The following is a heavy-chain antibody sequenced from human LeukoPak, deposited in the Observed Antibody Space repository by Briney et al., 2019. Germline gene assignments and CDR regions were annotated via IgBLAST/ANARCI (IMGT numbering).Heavy chain of an antibody. Sequence: GGSLRLSCAASGFTVSSNYMSWVRQAPGKGLEWVSVIYSGGSTYYADSVKGRFTISRDNSKNTLYLQMNSLRAEDTAVYYCARAAHSALYNWFDPWGQGTLVTVSS. CDR2: IYSGGST. CDR1: GFTVSSNY. CDR3: ARAAHSALYNWFDP. D-gene: IGHD6-13*01. J-gene: IGHJ5*02. V-gene: IGHV3-66*01.